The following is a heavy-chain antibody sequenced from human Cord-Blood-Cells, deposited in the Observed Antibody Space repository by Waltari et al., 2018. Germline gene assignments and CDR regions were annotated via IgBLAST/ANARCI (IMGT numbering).Heavy chain of an antibody. CDR2: TYYRSKWYN. CDR3: AREYKSEVRYAFDI. J-gene: IGHJ3*02. Sequence: QVQLQQSGPGLVKPSQTLSLTCAISGDSVSSNSAAWNWIRQSPSRGLEWLGRTYYRSKWYNDYAVSVKTRTTIHPDTSKNQSSLLLNSVTPEDTAVYYCAREYKSEVRYAFDIWGQGTMVTVSS. CDR1: GDSVSSNSAA. V-gene: IGHV6-1*01. D-gene: IGHD1-20*01.